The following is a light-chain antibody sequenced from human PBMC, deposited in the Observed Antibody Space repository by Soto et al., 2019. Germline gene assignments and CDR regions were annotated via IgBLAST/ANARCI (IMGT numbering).Light chain of an antibody. CDR3: QQYGTSPPYT. Sequence: EIVLTQSPVTLSLSPGERATLSCRASQSVSSSNLAWYQQKTGQAPRLLIYGTSSRATGIPDRFSGSGSGTDFTLTISSLEPEDVAVYNGQQYGTSPPYTFGQGTKLEIK. CDR2: GTS. V-gene: IGKV3-20*01. CDR1: QSVSSSN. J-gene: IGKJ2*01.